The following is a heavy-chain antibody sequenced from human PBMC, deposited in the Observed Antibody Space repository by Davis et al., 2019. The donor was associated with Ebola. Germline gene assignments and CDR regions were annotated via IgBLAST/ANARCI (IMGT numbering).Heavy chain of an antibody. Sequence: GGSLRLSCAASGFTFSRHWMSWVRQAPGKGLEWVANIKQDGSDKYYVDSVKGRFTISRDNDKNSLSLQMNGLRAEDTAVYYCARGPSTGNSFTYWGQGTLVTVSS. CDR3: ARGPSTGNSFTY. CDR1: GFTFSRHW. V-gene: IGHV3-7*01. D-gene: IGHD4-23*01. J-gene: IGHJ4*02. CDR2: IKQDGSDK.